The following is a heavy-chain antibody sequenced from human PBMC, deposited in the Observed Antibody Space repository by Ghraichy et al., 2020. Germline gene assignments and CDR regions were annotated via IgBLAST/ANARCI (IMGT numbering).Heavy chain of an antibody. CDR2: ISGRGVNT. Sequence: GGSLRLSCAASGFTFSNYAMSWVRQAPGKGLEWVSAISGRGVNTYYADSVKGRFTISRDNSKNTLYLQMNSLRADDTAVYYCAQQNSGSHLCSFDYWGQGTRVTVSS. V-gene: IGHV3-23*01. D-gene: IGHD1-26*01. J-gene: IGHJ4*02. CDR3: AQQNSGSHLCSFDY. CDR1: GFTFSNYA.